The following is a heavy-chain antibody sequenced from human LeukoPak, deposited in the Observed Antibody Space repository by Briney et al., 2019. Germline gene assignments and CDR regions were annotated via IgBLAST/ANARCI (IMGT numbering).Heavy chain of an antibody. Sequence: ASVKVSCKASGYTFTSYGISWVRQAPGQGLEWMGWISAYNGNTNYAQKLQGRVTMTTDTSTSTAYMELRSLRSEDTAVYYCARSGDSSGYYYGERYWGQGTLVTVSS. CDR3: ARSGDSSGYYYGERY. D-gene: IGHD3-22*01. V-gene: IGHV1-18*01. CDR2: ISAYNGNT. CDR1: GYTFTSYG. J-gene: IGHJ4*02.